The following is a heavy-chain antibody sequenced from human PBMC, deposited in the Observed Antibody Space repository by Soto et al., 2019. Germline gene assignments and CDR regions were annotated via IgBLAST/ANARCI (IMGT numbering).Heavy chain of an antibody. CDR1: GFTVISKY. Sequence: EVQLVESGGGLIQPGGSLRLSCAASGFTVISKYMSWVRQAPGKGLEWVSVIYSGGSTDYADSVKGRFTISRDISKNTRYLQMNSLRAEDTAVYYCAREGIPVAGPVDYWGQGTLVTVSS. V-gene: IGHV3-53*01. CDR2: IYSGGST. J-gene: IGHJ4*02. CDR3: AREGIPVAGPVDY. D-gene: IGHD6-19*01.